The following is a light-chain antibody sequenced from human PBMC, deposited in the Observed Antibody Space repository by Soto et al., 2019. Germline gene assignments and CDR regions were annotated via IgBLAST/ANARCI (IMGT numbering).Light chain of an antibody. Sequence: EIVLTQSPGTLSLSPGERATLSCRASQSVSSSYLAWYQQKPGQAPSLLIYGASSMATGIPDRFSGSGSGTDFTLTISILEPEDFAVYYCQQYGSSPWTFGQATKVEIK. CDR2: GAS. V-gene: IGKV3-20*01. J-gene: IGKJ1*01. CDR3: QQYGSSPWT. CDR1: QSVSSSY.